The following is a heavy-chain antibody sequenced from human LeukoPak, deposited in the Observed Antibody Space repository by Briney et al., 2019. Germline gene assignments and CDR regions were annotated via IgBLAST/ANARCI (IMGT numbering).Heavy chain of an antibody. CDR3: TTDRVITGTTLDF. CDR2: IKSKTDGGTT. CDR1: GFTFSHAW. Sequence: PGGSLRLSCASSGFTFSHAWMSWVRQAPGKGLEWVGRIKSKTDGGTTDYAAPVKGRFTISRDDSKNTLYLQMNSLETEDTAMYYCTTDRVITGTTLDFWGQGTLVTVSS. D-gene: IGHD1-7*01. V-gene: IGHV3-15*01. J-gene: IGHJ4*02.